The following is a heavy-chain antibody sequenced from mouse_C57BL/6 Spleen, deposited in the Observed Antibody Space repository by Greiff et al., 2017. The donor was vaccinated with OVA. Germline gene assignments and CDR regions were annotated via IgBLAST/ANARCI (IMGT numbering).Heavy chain of an antibody. CDR3: ARDRGFRDYAMDY. CDR2: ISDGGSYT. CDR1: GFTFSSYA. J-gene: IGHJ4*01. Sequence: VESGGGLVKPGGSLKLSCAASGFTFSSYAMSWVRQTPEKRLEWVATISDGGSYTYYPDNVKGRFTISRDNAKNNLYLQMSHLKSEDTAMYYCARDRGFRDYAMDYWGQGTSVTVSS. D-gene: IGHD3-3*01. V-gene: IGHV5-4*01.